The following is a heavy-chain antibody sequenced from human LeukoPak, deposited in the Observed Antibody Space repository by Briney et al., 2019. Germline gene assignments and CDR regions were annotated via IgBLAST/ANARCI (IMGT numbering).Heavy chain of an antibody. CDR2: IYYSGST. V-gene: IGHV4-31*03. J-gene: IGHJ4*02. CDR1: GGSISSGGYY. Sequence: SQTLPLTCTVSGGSISSGGYYWSWIRQHPGKGLEWIGYIYYSGSTYYNPSLKSRVTISVDTSKNQFSLKLSSVTAADTAVYYCARDGYQIVGASVNWGQGTLVTVSS. CDR3: ARDGYQIVGASVN. D-gene: IGHD1-26*01.